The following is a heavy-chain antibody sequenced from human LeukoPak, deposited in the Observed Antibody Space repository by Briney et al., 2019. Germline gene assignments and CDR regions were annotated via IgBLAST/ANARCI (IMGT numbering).Heavy chain of an antibody. D-gene: IGHD1-26*01. CDR2: INSDGINT. CDR1: GFTFSNYW. J-gene: IGHJ5*02. Sequence: GGSLRLSCAASGFTFSNYWMHWVRQAPGKGLVWVSRINSDGINTSYADSVKGRFTISRDNAKNTLNLQMNSLRAEDTAVYYCARDKVGATSFWFDPWGQGTLVTVSS. V-gene: IGHV3-74*01. CDR3: ARDKVGATSFWFDP.